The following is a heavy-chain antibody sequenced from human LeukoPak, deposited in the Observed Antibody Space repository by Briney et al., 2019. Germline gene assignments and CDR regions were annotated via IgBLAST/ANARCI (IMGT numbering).Heavy chain of an antibody. CDR1: GYTFTSYG. Sequence: ASVKVSCKASGYTFTSYGFSWVRQAPGQGLEWMGGIIPIFGTANYAQKFQGRVTITADKSTSTAYMELSSLGSEDTAVYYCARDRVVGATVYTFDYWGQGTLVTVSS. CDR3: ARDRVVGATVYTFDY. CDR2: IIPIFGTA. D-gene: IGHD1-26*01. V-gene: IGHV1-69*06. J-gene: IGHJ4*02.